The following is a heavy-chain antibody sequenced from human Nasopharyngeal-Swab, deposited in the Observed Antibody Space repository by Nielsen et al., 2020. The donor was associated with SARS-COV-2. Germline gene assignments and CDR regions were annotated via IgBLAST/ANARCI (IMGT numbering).Heavy chain of an antibody. D-gene: IGHD6-13*01. CDR2: IYYSGST. J-gene: IGHJ4*02. CDR1: GGSISSYY. Sequence: SETLSLTCTVSGGSISSYYWSWIRQPPGKGLEWIGYIYYSGSTNYNPSLKSRVTISVDTSKNQFSLKLSSVTAADTAVYYCARGGQQLVRQGVFDYWGQGTLVTVSS. V-gene: IGHV4-59*01. CDR3: ARGGQQLVRQGVFDY.